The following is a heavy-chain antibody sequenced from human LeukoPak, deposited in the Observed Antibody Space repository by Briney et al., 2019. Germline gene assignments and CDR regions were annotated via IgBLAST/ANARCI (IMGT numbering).Heavy chain of an antibody. CDR3: ARDRGVGLTLGLVY. Sequence: GGSLRLSCTVSGFAVSRNYMTWVRQAPGKGLEWISVIYSGGSTYYADSVKGRVTVSRDNSKNTGYVQMNSLTVEDTVVYCCARDRGVGLTLGLVYWGQGTLVTVSS. CDR2: IYSGGST. CDR1: GFAVSRNY. J-gene: IGHJ4*02. V-gene: IGHV3-53*01. D-gene: IGHD1-26*01.